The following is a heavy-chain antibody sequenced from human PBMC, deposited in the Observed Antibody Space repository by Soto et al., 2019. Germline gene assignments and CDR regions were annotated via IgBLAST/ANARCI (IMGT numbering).Heavy chain of an antibody. D-gene: IGHD1-26*01. J-gene: IGHJ5*02. Sequence: GGSLRLSCAASGFTFSSYGMHWVRQAPGKGLEWVAVISYDGSNKYYADSVKGRFTISRDNSKNTLYLQMNSLRAEDTAVYYCAKDENRTTKGPFDPWGQGTLVTVSS. CDR1: GFTFSSYG. V-gene: IGHV3-30*18. CDR3: AKDENRTTKGPFDP. CDR2: ISYDGSNK.